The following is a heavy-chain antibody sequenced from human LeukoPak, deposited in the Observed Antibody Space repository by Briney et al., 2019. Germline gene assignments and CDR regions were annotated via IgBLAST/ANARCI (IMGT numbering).Heavy chain of an antibody. J-gene: IGHJ4*02. V-gene: IGHV4-4*07. D-gene: IGHD3-3*01. CDR2: INTSGST. CDR3: ARGRVRYYDSWSGYYGNAFDY. Sequence: KPSETLSLTCTVSGGSISNYYWSWIRQPAGKGLEWIGRINTSGSTNYNPSLKSRVTMSADTSKNQLSLQLSSVTATDTAVYYCARGRVRYYDSWSGYYGNAFDYWGQGTLVTVSS. CDR1: GGSISNYY.